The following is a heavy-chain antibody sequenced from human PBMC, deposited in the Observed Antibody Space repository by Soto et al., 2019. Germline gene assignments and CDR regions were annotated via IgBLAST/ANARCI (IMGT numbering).Heavy chain of an antibody. D-gene: IGHD5-12*01. CDR1: GGSISNYY. CDR2: IYYSGST. Sequence: SETLSLTCTVSGGSISNYYWSWIRQPPGKELEWIAYIYYSGSTNYNPSLKSRVTISVDTSKNQFSLKLSSVTAADTAVYWCARDPVDGYALFDSWGQGALVTVSS. J-gene: IGHJ5*02. CDR3: ARDPVDGYALFDS. V-gene: IGHV4-59*01.